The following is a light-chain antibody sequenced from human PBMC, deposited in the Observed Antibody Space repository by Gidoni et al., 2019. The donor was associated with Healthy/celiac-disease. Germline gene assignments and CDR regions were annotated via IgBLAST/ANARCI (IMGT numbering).Light chain of an antibody. CDR1: QSVLYSSNNKNY. CDR2: WAS. Sequence: DIVMTQSPYSLAVSLGERATINCKSSQSVLYSSNNKNYLAWYQQKPGQPPKLLIYWASTRESGVPDRFSGSGSGTDFTLTISSLQAEDVAVYYCQQYYSTFWTFGQGTKVEIK. V-gene: IGKV4-1*01. CDR3: QQYYSTFWT. J-gene: IGKJ1*01.